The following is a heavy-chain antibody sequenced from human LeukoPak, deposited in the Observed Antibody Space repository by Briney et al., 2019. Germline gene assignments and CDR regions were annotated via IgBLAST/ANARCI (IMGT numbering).Heavy chain of an antibody. Sequence: GSLRLSCAASGFTFSSYGMHWVRQAPGKGLEWVAFIRYDGSNKYYADSVKGRFTISRDNSKNTLYLQMNSLRAEDTAVYYCARETDADYGPNWFDPWGQGTLITVSS. CDR3: ARETDADYGPNWFDP. CDR1: GFTFSSYG. CDR2: IRYDGSNK. J-gene: IGHJ5*02. D-gene: IGHD4-17*01. V-gene: IGHV3-30*02.